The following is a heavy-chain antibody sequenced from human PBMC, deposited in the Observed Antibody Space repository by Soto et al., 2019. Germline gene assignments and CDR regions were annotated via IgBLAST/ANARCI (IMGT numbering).Heavy chain of an antibody. V-gene: IGHV3-30-3*01. Sequence: QVQLVESGGGVVQPGRSLRLSCEGFGFTSSSYVMHWIRQAPGKGLEWVALISFDGSKKNYADSVKGRFTISRDNSKNMMYLQMNSLRPEDTAVYYCARGVFYYYGSSGYSPDYWGQGTLVTVSS. CDR3: ARGVFYYYGSSGYSPDY. CDR1: GFTSSSYV. D-gene: IGHD3-22*01. J-gene: IGHJ4*02. CDR2: ISFDGSKK.